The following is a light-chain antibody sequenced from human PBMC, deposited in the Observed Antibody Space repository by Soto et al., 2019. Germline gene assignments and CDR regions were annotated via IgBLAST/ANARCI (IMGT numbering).Light chain of an antibody. CDR2: DAS. Sequence: DIQMTQSPSTLSASVGDRVTITCRASQSISSWLAWYQQKPGKAPKLLIYDASNLEKGVPSRFSGSGSGTEFTFIISSRQPEDNVTSYCYQQDNRHSQYTFGQGTKLEIK. V-gene: IGKV1-5*01. J-gene: IGKJ2*01. CDR3: QQDNRHSQYT. CDR1: QSISSW.